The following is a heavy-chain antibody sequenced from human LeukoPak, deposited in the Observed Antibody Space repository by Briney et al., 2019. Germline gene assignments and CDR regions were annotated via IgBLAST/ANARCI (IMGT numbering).Heavy chain of an antibody. CDR2: IYYSGST. Sequence: PSETLSLTCTVSGGSISSYYWSWIRQPPGKGLEWIGYIYYSGSTNYNPSLKSRVTISVDTSKNQFSLKLSSVTAADTAVYYCARGRREYYYDSSGYNYFDYWGQGTLVTDSS. D-gene: IGHD3-22*01. J-gene: IGHJ4*02. V-gene: IGHV4-59*01. CDR3: ARGRREYYYDSSGYNYFDY. CDR1: GGSISSYY.